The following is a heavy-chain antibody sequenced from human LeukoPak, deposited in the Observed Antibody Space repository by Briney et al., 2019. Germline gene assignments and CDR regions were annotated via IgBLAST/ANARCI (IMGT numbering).Heavy chain of an antibody. Sequence: GGSLRLSCAASGFTFSSYSMNWVRQAPGKGLEWVSSISSSSSYIYYADSVKGRFTISRDNSKNTLYLQVNSLRAEDTAVYYCAKGTGRNSSIAASGTWGQGTLVTVSS. D-gene: IGHD6-13*01. CDR1: GFTFSSYS. CDR2: ISSSSSYI. V-gene: IGHV3-21*04. J-gene: IGHJ4*02. CDR3: AKGTGRNSSIAASGT.